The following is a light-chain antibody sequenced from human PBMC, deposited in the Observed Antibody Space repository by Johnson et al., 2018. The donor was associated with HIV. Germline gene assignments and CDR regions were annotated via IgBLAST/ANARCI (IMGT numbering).Light chain of an antibody. V-gene: IGLV1-51*02. J-gene: IGLJ1*01. CDR3: VTWDSRLSAGGG. CDR2: ENN. Sequence: QSVLTQPPSVSAAPGQKVTISCSGSSSNIGDNYVSWYQQLPGTAPKLLIYENNKRPSGIPARFSGSKSGTSATLGITGLQTGDAADYYCVTWDSRLSAGGGFGPGTQVTVL. CDR1: SSNIGDNY.